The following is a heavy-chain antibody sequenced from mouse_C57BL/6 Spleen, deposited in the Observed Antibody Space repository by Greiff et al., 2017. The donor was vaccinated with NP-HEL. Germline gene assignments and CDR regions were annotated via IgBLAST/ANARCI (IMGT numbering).Heavy chain of an antibody. CDR3: ASHDYGDY. J-gene: IGHJ2*01. D-gene: IGHD2-4*01. Sequence: DVHLVESGGGLVKPGGSLKLSCAASGFTFSSYTMSWVRQTPEKRLEWVATISGGGGNTYYPDSVKGRFTISRDNAKNTLYLQMSSLRSEDTALYYCASHDYGDYWGQGTTLTVSS. V-gene: IGHV5-9*01. CDR2: ISGGGGNT. CDR1: GFTFSSYT.